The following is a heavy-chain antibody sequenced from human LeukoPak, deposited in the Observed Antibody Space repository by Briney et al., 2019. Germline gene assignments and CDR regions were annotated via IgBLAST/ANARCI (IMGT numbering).Heavy chain of an antibody. CDR2: IYHSGNT. Sequence: PXETXXXTXSXXXXSIXXGXYWGXXXXAPXXGXEWIGTIYHSGNTHFNPSLRSRVVLSVDTSKNQFSLKMNSVTAADTAVYYCARHQWVPAFDIWGQGTMVTVSS. CDR1: XXSIXXGXY. V-gene: IGHV4-38-2*02. CDR3: ARHQWVPAFDI. J-gene: IGHJ3*02. D-gene: IGHD1-26*01.